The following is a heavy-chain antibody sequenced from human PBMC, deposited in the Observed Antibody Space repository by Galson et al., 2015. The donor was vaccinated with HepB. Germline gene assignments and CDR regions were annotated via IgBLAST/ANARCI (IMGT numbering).Heavy chain of an antibody. CDR2: ISGSGGST. V-gene: IGHV3-23*01. CDR3: AKGSYGGNSDWDY. CDR1: GFTFSSYA. D-gene: IGHD4-23*01. Sequence: SLRLSCAASGFTFSSYAMSWVCQAPGKGLEWVSAISGSGGSTYYADSVKGRFTISRDNSKNTLYLQMNSLGAEDTAVYYCAKGSYGGNSDWDYWGQGTLVTVSS. J-gene: IGHJ4*02.